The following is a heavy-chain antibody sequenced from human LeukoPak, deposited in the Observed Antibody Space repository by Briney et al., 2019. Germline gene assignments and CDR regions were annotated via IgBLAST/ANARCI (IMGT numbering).Heavy chain of an antibody. D-gene: IGHD3-3*01. CDR3: ARQMSES. CDR2: IYPGDSGT. J-gene: IGHJ5*02. Sequence: GASLKISCKASGYIFTDYWIGWVGQMPGKGLEWMAMIYPGDSGTRYNPSFQGQVTISADKSISTVYLKWSSLKASDTAMYYCARQMSESWGQGTLVTVSS. V-gene: IGHV5-51*01. CDR1: GYIFTDYW.